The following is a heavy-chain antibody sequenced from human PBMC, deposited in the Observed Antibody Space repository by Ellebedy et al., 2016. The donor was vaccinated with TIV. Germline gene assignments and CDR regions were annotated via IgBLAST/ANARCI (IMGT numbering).Heavy chain of an antibody. CDR1: GFTFSSFW. J-gene: IGHJ4*02. V-gene: IGHV3-7*03. CDR2: IKQDGSEK. CDR3: AGDYCSGGRCSDY. Sequence: PGGSLRLSCAASGFTFSSFWMNWVRQAPGKGLEWVANIKQDGSEKYYVDSVKGRFTISRDNAKNSLYLQMNSLRAEDTAVYYCAGDYCSGGRCSDYWGQGTLVTVSS. D-gene: IGHD2-15*01.